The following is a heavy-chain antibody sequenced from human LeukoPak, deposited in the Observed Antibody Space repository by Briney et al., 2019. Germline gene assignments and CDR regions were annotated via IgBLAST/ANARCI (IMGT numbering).Heavy chain of an antibody. D-gene: IGHD3-10*01. Sequence: GASVKVSCKVSGYTLTELSMHWVRQAPGKGLEWIGGFDPEDGETIYAQKFQGRVTMTEDTSTDTAYMELSSLRSEDTSVYYCATGITMVRGVMFYWGQGTLVTVSS. CDR1: GYTLTELS. J-gene: IGHJ4*02. V-gene: IGHV1-24*01. CDR2: FDPEDGET. CDR3: ATGITMVRGVMFY.